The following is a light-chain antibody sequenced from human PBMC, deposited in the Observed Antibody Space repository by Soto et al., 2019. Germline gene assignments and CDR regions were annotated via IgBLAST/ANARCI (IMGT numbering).Light chain of an antibody. Sequence: EIVLTQSPGTLSLSPGEGATLSCRASQAIRSTSLVWYQQKPGQAPRLLIYGASTRATGLPARFSGSGSGTACTLNISSLQPDDGATYYGQHYNSYSEAFGQGTKVDIK. CDR3: QHYNSYSEA. CDR2: GAS. V-gene: IGKV3-20*01. J-gene: IGKJ1*01. CDR1: QAIRSTS.